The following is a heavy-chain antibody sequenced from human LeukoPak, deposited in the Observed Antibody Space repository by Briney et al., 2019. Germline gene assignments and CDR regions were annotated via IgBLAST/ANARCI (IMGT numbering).Heavy chain of an antibody. J-gene: IGHJ5*02. D-gene: IGHD6-13*01. Sequence: GGSLRLSCAASGFTFSSYSMNWVRQAPGKGLEWVANIKQDGSEKYYVGSVKGRFTISRDNAKNSLYLQMNSLRAEETAVYYCARNEVEQQLVRYNWFDPWGQGTLVTVSS. CDR2: IKQDGSEK. CDR1: GFTFSSYS. V-gene: IGHV3-7*01. CDR3: ARNEVEQQLVRYNWFDP.